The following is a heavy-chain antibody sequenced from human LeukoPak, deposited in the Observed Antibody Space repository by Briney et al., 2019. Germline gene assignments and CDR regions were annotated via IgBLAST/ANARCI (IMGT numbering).Heavy chain of an antibody. V-gene: IGHV3-30*01. CDR2: ISYEASNK. CDR1: GFTFGNHA. CDR3: ARDYLVGCTDTICYPIDY. Sequence: GGSLRLSRAASGFTFGNHAMHWVRQAPGMGLEWVAVISYEASNKYYADSVKGRFTISRDNSKNTLYLQMNSLRAEDTAVYYCARDYLVGCTDTICYPIDYWGQGTLVTVSS. D-gene: IGHD2-8*02. J-gene: IGHJ4*02.